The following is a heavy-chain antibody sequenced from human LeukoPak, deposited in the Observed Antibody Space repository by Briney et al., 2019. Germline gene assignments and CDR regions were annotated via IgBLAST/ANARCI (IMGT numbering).Heavy chain of an antibody. CDR3: AREGSGSYFNY. CDR1: GFTFSGYS. J-gene: IGHJ4*02. D-gene: IGHD1-26*01. Sequence: PGGSLRLSCAASGFTFSGYSMNWVRQAPGKGLEWVSSISSSTHYIYYADSVKGRFTISRDNAKNSLYLQMNSLRAEDTAVYYCAREGSGSYFNYWGQGTLVTVSS. V-gene: IGHV3-21*01. CDR2: ISSSTHYI.